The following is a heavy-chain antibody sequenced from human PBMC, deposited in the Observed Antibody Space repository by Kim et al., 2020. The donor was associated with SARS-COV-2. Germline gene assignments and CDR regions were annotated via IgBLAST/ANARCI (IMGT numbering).Heavy chain of an antibody. Sequence: GGSLRLSCAASGFTFSSFGMTWVRQAPGKGLEWVSIISANGVNTYYADSVKGRFTISRHNSKNTLYLQMNSLRAEDTAVYYCARRGAAASYYFDYWGQGTLVTVSS. CDR3: ARRGAAASYYFDY. J-gene: IGHJ4*02. V-gene: IGHV3-23*01. D-gene: IGHD6-13*01. CDR2: ISANGVNT. CDR1: GFTFSSFG.